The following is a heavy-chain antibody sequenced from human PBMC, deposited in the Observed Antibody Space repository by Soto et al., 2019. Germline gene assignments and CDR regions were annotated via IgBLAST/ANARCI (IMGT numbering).Heavy chain of an antibody. CDR3: AGGTMIVVSSFDY. Sequence: SETLSLTCAVYGGSVSGYYWSWIRQPPGKGLEWIGEINHSGSTNYNPSLKSRVTISVDTSKNQFSLKLSSVTAADTAVYYCAGGTMIVVSSFDYWGQGTLVT. J-gene: IGHJ4*02. D-gene: IGHD3-22*01. V-gene: IGHV4-34*01. CDR2: INHSGST. CDR1: GGSVSGYY.